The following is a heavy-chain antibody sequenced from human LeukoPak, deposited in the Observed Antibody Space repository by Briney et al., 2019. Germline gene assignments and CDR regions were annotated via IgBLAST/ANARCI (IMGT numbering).Heavy chain of an antibody. CDR2: ISSSSSYI. CDR1: GFTFSSYS. CDR3: ARDHVYSSSWYLRGGNWFDP. J-gene: IGHJ5*02. Sequence: PGGSLRLSCAASGFTFSSYSMNWVRQAPGKGLEWVSSISSSSSYIYYADSVKGRFTISRDNAKNSLYLQMNSLRAEDTAVYYCARDHVYSSSWYLRGGNWFDPWGQGTLVTVSS. V-gene: IGHV3-21*01. D-gene: IGHD6-13*01.